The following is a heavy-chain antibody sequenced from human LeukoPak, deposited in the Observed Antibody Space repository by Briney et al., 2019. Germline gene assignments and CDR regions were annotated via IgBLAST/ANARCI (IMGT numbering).Heavy chain of an antibody. V-gene: IGHV3-74*01. CDR1: GFTFSNAW. D-gene: IGHD1-26*01. Sequence: GGSLRLSCAASGFTFSNAWMSWVRQAPGKGLVWVSRINSDGSSTSYADSVKGRFTISRDNAKNTLYLQMNSLRAEDTAVYYCARDRRSGSYWNWGQGTLVTVSS. CDR2: INSDGSST. J-gene: IGHJ4*02. CDR3: ARDRRSGSYWN.